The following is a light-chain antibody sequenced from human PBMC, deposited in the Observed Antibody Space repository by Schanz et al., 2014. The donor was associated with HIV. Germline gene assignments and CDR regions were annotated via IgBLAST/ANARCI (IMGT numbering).Light chain of an antibody. CDR1: QSVSNNY. J-gene: IGKJ1*01. CDR2: DAS. V-gene: IGKV3-20*01. CDR3: QQYGSSPRT. Sequence: ELVSTQSPGTLSLSPGERATLSCRASQSVSNNYLAWYQQKHGQAPRLLMYDASSRATGIPDRFSGSGSGTDFTLTISRLEPEDFAVYYCQQYGSSPRTFGQGTKVEIK.